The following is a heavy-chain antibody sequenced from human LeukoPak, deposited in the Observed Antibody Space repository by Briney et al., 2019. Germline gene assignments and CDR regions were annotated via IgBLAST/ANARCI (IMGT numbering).Heavy chain of an antibody. V-gene: IGHV4-59*01. J-gene: IGHJ4*02. D-gene: IGHD3-10*01. CDR1: GGSISSYY. Sequence: SETLSLTCTVSGGSISSYYWSWIRQPPGEGLEWIGYIYYSGSTNYNPSLKSRVTISVDTSKNQSSLKLSSVTAADTAVYYCARGSPIELFLFDYWGQGTLVTVSS. CDR2: IYYSGST. CDR3: ARGSPIELFLFDY.